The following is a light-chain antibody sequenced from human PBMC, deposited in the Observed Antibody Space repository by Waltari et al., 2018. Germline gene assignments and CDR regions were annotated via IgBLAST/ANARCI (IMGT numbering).Light chain of an antibody. CDR2: DAS. V-gene: IGKV3-20*01. J-gene: IGKJ2*01. Sequence: EVLLTHSPGTLSLSPGDRATLSCRASESVDDLLAWYQQKPGQAPRLLIYDASTRATGIPDRFSGSGSGTDFTLTISRLEAGDFVLYYCQQYRMTPVTFGRGTKVEIK. CDR1: ESVDDL. CDR3: QQYRMTPVT.